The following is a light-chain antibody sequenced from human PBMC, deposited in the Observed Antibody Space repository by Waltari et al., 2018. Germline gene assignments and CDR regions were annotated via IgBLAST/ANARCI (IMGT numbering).Light chain of an antibody. J-gene: IGKJ4*01. CDR1: QGISTY. Sequence: IHLTQSPSFLPASVGDIVTITCRDSQGISTYLAWYQQKPGKAPKVLIYAASTLQTGVPSRFSGSGSGTEFTLTISSLQPEDFATYYCQQLNSYPLTFGGGTKVEIK. V-gene: IGKV1-9*01. CDR2: AAS. CDR3: QQLNSYPLT.